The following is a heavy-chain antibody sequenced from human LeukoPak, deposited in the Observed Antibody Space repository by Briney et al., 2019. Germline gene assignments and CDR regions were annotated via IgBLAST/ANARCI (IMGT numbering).Heavy chain of an antibody. J-gene: IGHJ3*02. CDR2: IYYSGNT. CDR1: GDSIGNYY. CDR3: ARYRNEALFAFDI. Sequence: SETLSLTCTVSGDSIGNYYWSWIRQPPGKGLEWIGYIYYSGNTDYNPSLKSRVTISIDTSKNQFSLRLNSVTAADTAVYYCARYRNEALFAFDIWGQGTMVTVSS. D-gene: IGHD1-14*01. V-gene: IGHV4-59*01.